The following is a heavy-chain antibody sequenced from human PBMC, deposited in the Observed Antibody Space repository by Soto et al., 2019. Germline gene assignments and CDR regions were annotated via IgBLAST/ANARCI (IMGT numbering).Heavy chain of an antibody. J-gene: IGHJ4*02. D-gene: IGHD6-6*01. CDR1: GGSISSSSYY. CDR2: IYYSGST. V-gene: IGHV4-39*01. CDR3: ARLRPPYPDLEYYFDY. Sequence: PSETLSLTCTVPGGSISSSSYYWGWIRQPPGKGLEWIGSIYYSGSTYYNPSLKSRVTISVDTSKNQFSLKLSSVTAADTAVYYCARLRPPYPDLEYYFDYWGQGTLVTVSS.